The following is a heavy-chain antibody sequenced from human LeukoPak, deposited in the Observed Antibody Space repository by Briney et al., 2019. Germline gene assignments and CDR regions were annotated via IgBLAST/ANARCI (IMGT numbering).Heavy chain of an antibody. CDR2: IYSGDNT. V-gene: IGHV3-66*01. Sequence: PGGSLRLSCAASGFTFSDYYMSWIRQAPGKGLEWVSIIYSGDNTYYADSVKGRFTISRDNSKNTLYLQMNSLRAEDTAVYYCARGKGSSSPYYFDYWGQGTLVTVSS. D-gene: IGHD6-6*01. CDR3: ARGKGSSSPYYFDY. CDR1: GFTFSDYY. J-gene: IGHJ4*02.